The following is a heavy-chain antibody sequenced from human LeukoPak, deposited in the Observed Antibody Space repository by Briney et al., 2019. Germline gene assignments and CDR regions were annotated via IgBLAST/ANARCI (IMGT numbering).Heavy chain of an antibody. D-gene: IGHD1/OR15-1a*01. CDR1: GGSISSYY. Sequence: SETLSLTCTVSGGSISSYYWSWIRQPPGKGLEWIGYIYYSGSTNYNPSLKSRVTISVDTSKNQFSLKLSSVTAADTAVYYCATYNSNKGWFDPWGQGSLVTVSS. CDR3: ATYNSNKGWFDP. J-gene: IGHJ5*02. V-gene: IGHV4-59*12. CDR2: IYYSGST.